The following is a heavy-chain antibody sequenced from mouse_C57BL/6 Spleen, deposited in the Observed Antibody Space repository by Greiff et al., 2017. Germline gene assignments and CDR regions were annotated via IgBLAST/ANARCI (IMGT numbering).Heavy chain of an antibody. J-gene: IGHJ3*01. CDR2: IDPSDSYT. CDR3: ARSEGLRAWFAY. CDR1: GYTFTSYW. Sequence: QVQLQQPGAELVKPGASVKLSCKASGYTFTSYWMQWVKQRPGQGLEWIGEIDPSDSYTNYNQKFKGKATLTVDTSSSTAYMQLSSLTSEDSAVYYCARSEGLRAWFAYWGQGTLVTVSA. D-gene: IGHD2-2*01. V-gene: IGHV1-50*01.